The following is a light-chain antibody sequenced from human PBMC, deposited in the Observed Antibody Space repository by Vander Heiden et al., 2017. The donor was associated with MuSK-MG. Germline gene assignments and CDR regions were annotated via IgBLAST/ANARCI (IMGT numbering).Light chain of an antibody. CDR1: QSISSY. Sequence: DIQMTQSPSSLSASVGDRVTITCRASQSISSYLNWYQQKPGKAPKLLIYAASSLQSGVPSTFSGSGSGTDFTLTISRLQPEDFATYYCQQSDSTPVTFGQGTKVEIK. V-gene: IGKV1-39*01. CDR2: AAS. CDR3: QQSDSTPVT. J-gene: IGKJ1*01.